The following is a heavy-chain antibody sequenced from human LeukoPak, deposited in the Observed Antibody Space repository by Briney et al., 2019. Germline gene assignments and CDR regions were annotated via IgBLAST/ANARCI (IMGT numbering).Heavy chain of an antibody. V-gene: IGHV4-38-2*02. CDR3: ARVSRDYGGPSWVDY. D-gene: IGHD4-23*01. CDR1: GGSISSYY. J-gene: IGHJ4*02. CDR2: IYHSGST. Sequence: SETLSLTCTVSGGSISSYYWGWIRQPPGKGLEWIGSIYHSGSTYYNPSLKSRVTISVDTSKNQFSLKLSSVTAADTAVYYCARVSRDYGGPSWVDYWGQGTLVTVSS.